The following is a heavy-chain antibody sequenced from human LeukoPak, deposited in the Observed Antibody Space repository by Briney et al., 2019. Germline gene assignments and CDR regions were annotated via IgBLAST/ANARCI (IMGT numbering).Heavy chain of an antibody. V-gene: IGHV3-21*03. J-gene: IGHJ6*02. CDR2: ISSSSYI. CDR3: TRGPIQLWLYYGMDV. CDR1: GFTFSSYS. D-gene: IGHD5-18*01. Sequence: GGSLRLSCAASGFTFSSYSMNWVRQAPGKGLEWVSSISSSSYIYYADSVKGRFTISRDNAKNSLYLQMNSLETEDTAVYFCTRGPIQLWLYYGMDVWGQGTTVIVSS.